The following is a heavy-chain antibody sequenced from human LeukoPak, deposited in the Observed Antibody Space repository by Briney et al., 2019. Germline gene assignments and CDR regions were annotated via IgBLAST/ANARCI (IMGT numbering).Heavy chain of an antibody. Sequence: GGSLRLSCAASGFTFSSYAMHWVRQAPGKGLEWVAVISYDGSNKYYADSVKGRFTISRDNSKNTLYLQMNSLRAEDTAVYYCARDPRVSDYWGQGTLVTVSS. CDR3: ARDPRVSDY. V-gene: IGHV3-30-3*01. J-gene: IGHJ4*02. CDR2: ISYDGSNK. CDR1: GFTFSSYA.